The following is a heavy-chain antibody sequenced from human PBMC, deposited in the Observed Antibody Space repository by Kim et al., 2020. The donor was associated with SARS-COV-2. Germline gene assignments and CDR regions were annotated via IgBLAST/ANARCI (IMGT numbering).Heavy chain of an antibody. CDR1: GGSFSGYY. Sequence: SETLSLTCAVYGGSFSGYYWSWIRQPPGKGLQWIVEIIHSGSTNYNPSLKSRVTISVDTSKNQFSLRLSSVTAADTAVYYCARGRRLRFLEWHAGDYWGQGTLVTVSS. V-gene: IGHV4-34*01. CDR2: IIHSGST. J-gene: IGHJ4*02. CDR3: ARGRRLRFLEWHAGDY. D-gene: IGHD3-3*01.